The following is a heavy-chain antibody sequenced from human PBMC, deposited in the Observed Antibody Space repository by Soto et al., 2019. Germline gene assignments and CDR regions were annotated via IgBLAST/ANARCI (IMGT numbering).Heavy chain of an antibody. J-gene: IGHJ4*02. Sequence: QLQLQESGPGLVKPSETLSLTCTVSGGSISSSSYYWGWIRQPPGKGLEWIGSIYYSGSTYYNPSLMSRVTLSVDTSKTQFSLKLSSVTAADTAVYYCARHTPAISISDHWGQGTLVTVSS. CDR1: GGSISSSSYY. CDR3: ARHTPAISISDH. D-gene: IGHD2-15*01. CDR2: IYYSGST. V-gene: IGHV4-39*01.